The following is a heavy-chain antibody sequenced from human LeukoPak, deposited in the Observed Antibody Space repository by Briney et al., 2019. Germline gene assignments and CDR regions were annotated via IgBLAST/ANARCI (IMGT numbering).Heavy chain of an antibody. CDR3: SRGPPPSYTATWFDY. V-gene: IGHV3-74*01. Sequence: PGGSLRLSCAAAAFTSSSFWMYWVRHAPGKGLVWVSRISSDGSSTSYADSVKGRFTTSRDNAKNSLDHQLNSLRAEDPAAIYCSRGPPPSYTATWFDYWGQGTLVTVSS. D-gene: IGHD2-2*02. CDR2: ISSDGSST. J-gene: IGHJ4*02. CDR1: AFTSSSFW.